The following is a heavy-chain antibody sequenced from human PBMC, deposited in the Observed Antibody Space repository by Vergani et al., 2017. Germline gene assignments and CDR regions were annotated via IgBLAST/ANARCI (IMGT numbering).Heavy chain of an antibody. CDR3: ARDPSAGYRNSWGFDS. CDR1: GFTFNSYA. D-gene: IGHD6-13*01. Sequence: QLLESGGGLIQPGGSLRLSCAASGFTFNSYAMTWVRQAPGKGLEWVSSISSSSSWIYYTDSVKGRFTVSRDNAKNSLYLQMNSLRAEDTAVYYCARDPSAGYRNSWGFDSWGQGTQVTVSS. V-gene: IGHV3-21*02. J-gene: IGHJ4*02. CDR2: ISSSSSWI.